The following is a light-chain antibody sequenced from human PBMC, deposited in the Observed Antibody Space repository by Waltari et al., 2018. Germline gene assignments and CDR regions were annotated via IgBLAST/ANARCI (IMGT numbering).Light chain of an antibody. J-gene: IGLJ1*01. CDR1: SSDVGFYNF. CDR3: CSYASTDSYV. V-gene: IGLV2-23*02. CDR2: EVT. Sequence: QSALTQPASVSGSPGQSITISCTGTSSDVGFYNFVSWYQKHPGKAPNPMIYEVTNRPSEIAYRSSGSKSGNTASLTISGLQAEDEADYYCCSYASTDSYVFGTWTKVTVL.